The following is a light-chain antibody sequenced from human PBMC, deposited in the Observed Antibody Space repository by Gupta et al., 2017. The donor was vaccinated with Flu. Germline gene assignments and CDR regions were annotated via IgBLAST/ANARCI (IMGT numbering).Light chain of an antibody. CDR3: QQSYSTPWT. Sequence: DITMTQSPSSLSASVGDRVTITCRASKSISSDLNWYQQKPGKATKLLIYAASSLQSGVPSRFSGSGSGTEFTLTISRLQPEDFATYDCQQSYSTPWTCGQGTKVEIK. CDR1: KSISSD. CDR2: AAS. V-gene: IGKV1-39*01. J-gene: IGKJ1*01.